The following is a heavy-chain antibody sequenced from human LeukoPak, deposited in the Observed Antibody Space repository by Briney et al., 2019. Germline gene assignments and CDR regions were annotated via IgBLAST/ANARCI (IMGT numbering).Heavy chain of an antibody. V-gene: IGHV3-20*04. CDR1: GFTFDDYG. CDR3: AKGTLPRGYTYGYDLYYFDY. J-gene: IGHJ4*02. CDR2: INWNGGST. D-gene: IGHD5-18*01. Sequence: PGGSLRLSCAASGFTFDDYGMSWVRQGPGKGLEWVSGINWNGGSTGYADSVKGRFTISRDNSKNTLYLQMNSLRAEDTAVYYCAKGTLPRGYTYGYDLYYFDYWGQGTLVTVSS.